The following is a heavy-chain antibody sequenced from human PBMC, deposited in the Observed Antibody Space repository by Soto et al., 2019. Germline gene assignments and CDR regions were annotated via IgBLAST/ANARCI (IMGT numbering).Heavy chain of an antibody. V-gene: IGHV3-7*01. CDR3: TSSSGWYNGWFDP. J-gene: IGHJ5*02. CDR2: IKQDGSEK. CDR1: GFTFSSYW. Sequence: PGGSLRLSCAASGFTFSSYWMSWVRQAPGKGLEWVANIKQDGSEKYYVDSVKGRFTISRDNAKNSLYLQMNSLRAEDTAVYYCTSSSGWYNGWFDPWGQGTLVTVSS. D-gene: IGHD6-19*01.